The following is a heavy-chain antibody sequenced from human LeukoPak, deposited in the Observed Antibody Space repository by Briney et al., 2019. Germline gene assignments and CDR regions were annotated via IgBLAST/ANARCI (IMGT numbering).Heavy chain of an antibody. CDR3: ARAFTYNFWGPLDF. D-gene: IGHD1-1*01. CDR1: GFTFSNYA. Sequence: PGGSLRLSCAASGFTFSNYAVHWVRQAPGKGLEWVAVLSYDGSNKYYADSVKGRFTISRDNSKNTLYLQMNSLRAEDTAVYYCARAFTYNFWGPLDFWGQGTLVTVSS. CDR2: LSYDGSNK. V-gene: IGHV3-30-3*01. J-gene: IGHJ4*02.